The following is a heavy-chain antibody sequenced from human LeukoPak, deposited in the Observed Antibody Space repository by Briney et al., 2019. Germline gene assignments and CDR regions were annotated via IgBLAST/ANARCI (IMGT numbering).Heavy chain of an antibody. CDR2: IYYSGST. CDR1: GGSISSYY. J-gene: IGHJ4*02. CDR3: ARELGSGYSNGIFDY. D-gene: IGHD5-18*01. Sequence: LETLSLTCTVSGGSISSYYWSWIRQPPGKGLGWIGYIYYSGSTNYNPSLKSRITISVDTSKNQFSLKLSSVTAADTAVYYCARELGSGYSNGIFDYWGQGTLVTVSS. V-gene: IGHV4-59*01.